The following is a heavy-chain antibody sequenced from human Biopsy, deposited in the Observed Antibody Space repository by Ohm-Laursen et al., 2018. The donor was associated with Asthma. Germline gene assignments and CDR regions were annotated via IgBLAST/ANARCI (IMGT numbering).Heavy chain of an antibody. J-gene: IGHJ6*02. CDR2: IDSDADK. V-gene: IGHV2-70*01. D-gene: IGHD2-21*01. CDR1: GFSLSTRAMC. CDR3: ARIRQCYCGPSSCLNYGVDV. Sequence: TQTLTLTCTFSGFSLSTRAMCVTWLRQPPGKALEGLALIDSDADKYYNRSLRARLPISKRPSKNLVVITMTNMDPVDTATYYCARIRQCYCGPSSCLNYGVDVWGQGTAVTVSS.